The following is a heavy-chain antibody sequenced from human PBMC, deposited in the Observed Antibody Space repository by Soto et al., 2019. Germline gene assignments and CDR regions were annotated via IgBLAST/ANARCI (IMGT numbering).Heavy chain of an antibody. Sequence: ASVKVSCKASGYTFTSYYMHWVRQAPGQGLKWMGIINPSGGSTSYAQKFQGRVTMTRDTSTSTVYMELSSLRSEDTAVYYCAKGRAPSYSGYALYYFDYWGQGTLVTVSS. D-gene: IGHD5-12*01. CDR2: INPSGGST. CDR3: AKGRAPSYSGYALYYFDY. V-gene: IGHV1-46*01. J-gene: IGHJ4*02. CDR1: GYTFTSYY.